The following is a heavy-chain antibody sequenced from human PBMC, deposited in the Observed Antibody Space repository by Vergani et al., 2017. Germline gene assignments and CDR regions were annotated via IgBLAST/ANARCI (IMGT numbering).Heavy chain of an antibody. CDR1: GFTFNHYA. V-gene: IGHV3-23*04. CDR3: AKANPLNSGYDYLYYYHAMDV. J-gene: IGHJ6*02. D-gene: IGHD5-12*01. CDR2: ISGSGGST. Sequence: VQLVESGGGVVQPGGSLRLSCAASGFTFNHYAMNWVRQAPGKGLEWVSGISGSGGSTYYAGSVKGRFTISRDSSKNTLYLQMNSLSAGDTAVYYCAKANPLNSGYDYLYYYHAMDVWGQGTTVTVSS.